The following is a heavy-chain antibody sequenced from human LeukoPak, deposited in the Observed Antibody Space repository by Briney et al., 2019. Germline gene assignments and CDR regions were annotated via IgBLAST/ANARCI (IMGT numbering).Heavy chain of an antibody. V-gene: IGHV1-46*01. CDR1: GYTFTSYY. CDR3: ARDGVEWFGELSDSYYYGMDV. D-gene: IGHD3-10*01. Sequence: ASVKVSCKASGYTFTSYYMHWLRQAPGQGLEWMGIINPSGGSTSYAQKFQGRVTMTRDTSTSTVYMELSSLRSEDTAVYYCARDGVEWFGELSDSYYYGMDVWGQGTTVTVSS. CDR2: INPSGGST. J-gene: IGHJ6*02.